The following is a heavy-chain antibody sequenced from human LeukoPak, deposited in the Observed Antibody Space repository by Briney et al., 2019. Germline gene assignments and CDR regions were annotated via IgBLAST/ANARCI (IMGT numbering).Heavy chain of an antibody. CDR2: IYSGGNT. Sequence: RPSETLSLTCSVSDGSINSDTYCWGWIRQPPGKGLEWIASIYSGGNTFYNPSLKSRVTISIDTSKKQFSLKLTSVTAADTAVYYCARDQRSLFDVWGQGSLVTVSS. CDR3: ARDQRSLFDV. CDR1: DGSINSDTYC. V-gene: IGHV4-39*07. D-gene: IGHD1-26*01. J-gene: IGHJ4*02.